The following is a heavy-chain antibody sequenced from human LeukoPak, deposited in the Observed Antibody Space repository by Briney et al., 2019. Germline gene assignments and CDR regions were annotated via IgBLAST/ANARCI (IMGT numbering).Heavy chain of an antibody. Sequence: PGGSLRLSCAASGFTLSTYSMNWVRQAPRKGLKGVSCISSSSSKIYYAASVKGRFTISRDNAKTRLYLQMNRLIAAAPAVYSCARDSSTYYNYYNMDVWGKGTTVTVSS. CDR1: GFTLSTYS. D-gene: IGHD2/OR15-2a*01. CDR2: ISSSSSKI. CDR3: ARDSSTYYNYYNMDV. V-gene: IGHV3-21*01. J-gene: IGHJ6*03.